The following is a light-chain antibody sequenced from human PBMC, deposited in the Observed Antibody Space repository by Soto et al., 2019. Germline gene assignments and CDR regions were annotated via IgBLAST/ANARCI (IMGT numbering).Light chain of an antibody. V-gene: IGLV1-44*01. CDR2: SNY. CDR3: AAWDDSLNGPV. Sequence: QSVLTQPPSASGTPGQRVTISCSGSSSNVGSNTVNWYQQIPGTTPKLLIYSNYQRPSGVPDRFSGSKSGTSASLAISGLQSEDEADYYCAAWDDSLNGPVFGGGTQLTVL. CDR1: SSNVGSNT. J-gene: IGLJ3*02.